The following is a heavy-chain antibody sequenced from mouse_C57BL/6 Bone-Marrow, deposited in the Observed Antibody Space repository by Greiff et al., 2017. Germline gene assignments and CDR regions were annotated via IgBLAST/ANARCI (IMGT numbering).Heavy chain of an antibody. CDR2: ISNLAYSI. D-gene: IGHD1-1*01. CDR1: GFTFSDYG. Sequence: EVKLVESGGGLVQPGGSLKLSCAASGFTFSDYGMAWVRQAPRQGPEWVAFISNLAYSIYYAATVTGRFTMSRENAKKTLYLEMSCLRSEDTAMYYWARRGTTLVPYWYFDVWGTGTTVTVSS. J-gene: IGHJ1*03. V-gene: IGHV5-15*04. CDR3: ARRGTTLVPYWYFDV.